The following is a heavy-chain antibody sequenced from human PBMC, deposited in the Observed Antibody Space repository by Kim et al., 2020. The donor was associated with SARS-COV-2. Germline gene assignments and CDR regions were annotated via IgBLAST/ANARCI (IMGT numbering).Heavy chain of an antibody. CDR1: GFTFGDYA. J-gene: IGHJ3*02. Sequence: GGSLRLSCAASGFTFGDYAMHWVRQAPGKGLEWVSGISWNSGSIGYADSVKGRFTISRDNAKNYLYLQMNSLRAEDTALYYCAKDSLGLRFLELLSQELAFDIWGQGTMVTVSS. CDR3: AKDSLGLRFLELLSQELAFDI. D-gene: IGHD3-3*01. V-gene: IGHV3-9*01. CDR2: ISWNSGSI.